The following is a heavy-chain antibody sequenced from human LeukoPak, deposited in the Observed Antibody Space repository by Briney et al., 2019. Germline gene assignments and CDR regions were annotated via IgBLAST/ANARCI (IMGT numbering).Heavy chain of an antibody. J-gene: IGHJ4*02. CDR2: ISAYNGNT. CDR3: SRERAAAGTIDY. Sequence: ASVKVSCKASRYTFTTYDINWVRQAPGQGLEWMGWISAYNGNTNYAQKLQGRVTMTTDTSTSTAYMELRSLRSDDTAVYYCSRERAAAGTIDYWGQGTLVTVSS. V-gene: IGHV1-18*01. CDR1: RYTFTTYD. D-gene: IGHD6-13*01.